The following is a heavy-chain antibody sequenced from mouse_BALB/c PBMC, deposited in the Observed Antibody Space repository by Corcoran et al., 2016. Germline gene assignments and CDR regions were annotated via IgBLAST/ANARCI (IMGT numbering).Heavy chain of an antibody. CDR3: ARYYGNSYAMDY. CDR1: GYSFTGYY. D-gene: IGHD2-1*01. CDR2: ISCYNGAT. V-gene: IGHV1S34*01. Sequence: LVKTGASVKISCKASGYSFTGYYMHWVKQRHGKSLEWIGYISCYNGATSYNQKFKGKATFTVDTSSSTAYMQFNSLTSEDSAVYYCARYYGNSYAMDYWGQGTSVTVSS. J-gene: IGHJ4*01.